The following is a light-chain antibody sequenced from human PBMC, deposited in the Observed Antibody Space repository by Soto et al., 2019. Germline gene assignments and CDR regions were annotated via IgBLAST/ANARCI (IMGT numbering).Light chain of an antibody. CDR1: SSDVGGYNY. Sequence: QSVLTQPASVSGSPGQSITISCTGTSSDVGGYNYVSWYQQHPGKAPKLMIYEVSNRPSGVSNRFSGSKSANTASLTISGLQAEDEADYYCSSYTRSSTSYVFGTGTKVTVL. CDR2: EVS. V-gene: IGLV2-14*01. J-gene: IGLJ1*01. CDR3: SSYTRSSTSYV.